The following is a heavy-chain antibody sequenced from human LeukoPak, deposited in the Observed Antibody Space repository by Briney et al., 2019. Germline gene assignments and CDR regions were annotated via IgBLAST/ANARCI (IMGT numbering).Heavy chain of an antibody. CDR3: AREGDYYDSSGYYYTPGAFDV. Sequence: SVKVSCKASGGTFSSYAISWVRQAPGQGLEWMGRIIPILGIANYAQKFQGRVTITADKSTSTAYMELSSLRSEDTAVYYCAREGDYYDSSGYYYTPGAFDVWGQGTMVTVSS. CDR1: GGTFSSYA. CDR2: IIPILGIA. V-gene: IGHV1-69*04. J-gene: IGHJ3*01. D-gene: IGHD3-22*01.